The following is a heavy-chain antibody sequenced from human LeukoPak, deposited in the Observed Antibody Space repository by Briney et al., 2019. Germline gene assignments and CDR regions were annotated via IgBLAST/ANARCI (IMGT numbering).Heavy chain of an antibody. D-gene: IGHD3-10*02. Sequence: ASVKVSCKAFGYTFTSNYMHWVRQAPGKGLEWMGGFDPEDGETIYAQKFQGRVTMTEDTSTDTAYMELSSLRSEDTAVYYCATDVLFGGWFDPWGQGTLVTVSS. J-gene: IGHJ5*01. V-gene: IGHV1-24*01. CDR3: ATDVLFGGWFDP. CDR2: FDPEDGET. CDR1: GYTFTSNY.